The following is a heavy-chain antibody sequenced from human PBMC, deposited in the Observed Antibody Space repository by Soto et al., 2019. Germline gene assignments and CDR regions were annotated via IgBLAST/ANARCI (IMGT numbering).Heavy chain of an antibody. J-gene: IGHJ4*02. CDR2: IYSSGNT. V-gene: IGHV4-31*03. CDR3: ARAPSF. D-gene: IGHD3-16*02. Sequence: QVQLQESGPGLVKPSQTLSLTCTVSGGSISSGGYYWSWIRQHPGKGLEWIGYIYSSGNTYYNPSLKTRVTLSVDTSKHQFSLKLSSVLAANTAMYYCARAPSFWGQGTLVTVSS. CDR1: GGSISSGGYY.